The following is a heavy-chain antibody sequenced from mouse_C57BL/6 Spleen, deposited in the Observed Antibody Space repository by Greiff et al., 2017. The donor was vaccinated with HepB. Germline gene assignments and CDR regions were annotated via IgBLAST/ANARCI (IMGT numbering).Heavy chain of an antibody. CDR2: LYPGDGDT. J-gene: IGHJ2*01. CDR1: GYAFSSYW. CDR3: AREGYGYFDY. Sequence: QVQLQQSGAELVKPGASVKISCKASGYAFSSYWMNWVKQRPGKGLEWIGQLYPGDGDTNYNGKFKGKATLTADKSSSTAYMPLSSLTSEDSAVYFCAREGYGYFDYWGQGTTLTVSS. D-gene: IGHD3-1*01. V-gene: IGHV1-80*01.